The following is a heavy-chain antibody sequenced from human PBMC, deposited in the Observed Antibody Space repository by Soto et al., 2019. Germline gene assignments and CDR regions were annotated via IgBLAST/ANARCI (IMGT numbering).Heavy chain of an antibody. J-gene: IGHJ3*02. CDR3: ARDLATVTPHAFDI. CDR2: IIPIFGTA. Sequence: QVQLVQSGAEVKKPGSSVKVSCKASGGTFSSYAISWVRQAPGQGLEWMGGIIPIFGTANYAQKFQGRVTITADKSTITASMELSSLRSEDTAVYYCARDLATVTPHAFDIWGQGTMVTVSS. V-gene: IGHV1-69*06. CDR1: GGTFSSYA. D-gene: IGHD4-17*01.